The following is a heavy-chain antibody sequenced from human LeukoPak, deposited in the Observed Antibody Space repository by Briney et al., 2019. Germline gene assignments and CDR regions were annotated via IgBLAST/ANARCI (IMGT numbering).Heavy chain of an antibody. CDR3: ARQQGYYDFETATAFPPYYFDS. CDR1: VGSITSKNYY. D-gene: IGHD3-3*01. J-gene: IGHJ4*02. CDR2: IQYSGSS. Sequence: PSETLSLTCTVSVGSITSKNYYWGWIRQSPGKGLEWIVSIQYSGSSYYNPSLKSRVFISVDTSKSQFFLRVSSVTVADTAIYYCARQQGYYDFETATAFPPYYFDSWGQGTLVTSSS. V-gene: IGHV4-39*01.